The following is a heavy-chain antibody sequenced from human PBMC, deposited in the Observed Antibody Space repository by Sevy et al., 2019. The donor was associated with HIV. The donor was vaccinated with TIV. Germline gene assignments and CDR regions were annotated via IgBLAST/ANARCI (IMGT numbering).Heavy chain of an antibody. CDR1: GFTFSSYA. V-gene: IGHV3-30-3*01. CDR3: ARASGFEHYYYYYMDV. D-gene: IGHD6-25*01. CDR2: ISYDGSNK. J-gene: IGHJ6*03. Sequence: GGSLRLSCAASGFTFSSYAMHWVRRAPGKGLEWVAVISYDGSNKDYADSVKGRFTISRDNSKNTLYLQMNSLRAEDTAVYYCARASGFEHYYYYYMDVWGKGTTVTVSS.